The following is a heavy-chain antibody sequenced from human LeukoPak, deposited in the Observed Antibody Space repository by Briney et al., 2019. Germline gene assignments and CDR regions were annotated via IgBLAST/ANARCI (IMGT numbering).Heavy chain of an antibody. Sequence: GGSLRLSCAASGFTFSSYEMNWVRQAPGKGLEWVAFIRYDGSNKYYADSVKGRFTISRDNSKNTLYLQMNSLRAEDTAVYYCAKDRTYYGSGAHYYMDVWGKGTTVTISS. V-gene: IGHV3-30*02. CDR1: GFTFSSYE. J-gene: IGHJ6*03. CDR2: IRYDGSNK. CDR3: AKDRTYYGSGAHYYMDV. D-gene: IGHD3-10*01.